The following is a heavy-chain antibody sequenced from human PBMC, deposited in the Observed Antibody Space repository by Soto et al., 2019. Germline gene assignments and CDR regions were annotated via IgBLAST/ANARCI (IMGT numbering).Heavy chain of an antibody. V-gene: IGHV1-2*04. D-gene: IGHD5-12*01. CDR3: ARGSGKRRWLQLRDYYYGMDV. J-gene: IGHJ6*02. Sequence: QVQLVQSGAEVKKPGASVKVSCKASGYTFTGYYMHWVRQAPGQGLEWMGWINPNSGGTNYAQKFQGWVTMTRDTSISTAYMELSRLRSDDTAVYYCARGSGKRRWLQLRDYYYGMDVWGQGTTVTVSS. CDR1: GYTFTGYY. CDR2: INPNSGGT.